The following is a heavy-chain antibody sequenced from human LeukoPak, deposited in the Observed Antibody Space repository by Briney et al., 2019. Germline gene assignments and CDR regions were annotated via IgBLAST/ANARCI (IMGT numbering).Heavy chain of an antibody. CDR2: MNPNSGNT. J-gene: IGHJ6*02. Sequence: GASVKVSCKASGYTFTSYDINWVRQATGQGFEWMGWMNPNSGNTGYAQKFQGRVTITADESTSTAYMELSSLRSEDTAVYYCAREAAVAGTYYYGMDVWGQGTTVTVSS. CDR3: AREAAVAGTYYYGMDV. CDR1: GYTFTSYD. V-gene: IGHV1-8*01. D-gene: IGHD6-19*01.